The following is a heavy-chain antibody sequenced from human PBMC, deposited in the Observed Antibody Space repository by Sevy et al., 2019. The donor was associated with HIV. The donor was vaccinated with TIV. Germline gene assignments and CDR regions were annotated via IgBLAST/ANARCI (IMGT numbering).Heavy chain of an antibody. CDR1: GFTLSSHS. Sequence: GGSLRLSCAVSGFTLSSHSMNWVRQAPGKGLEWLSHIRGDDENKYYADSVQGRFTVSRDDASYSVHLQMNSLGDEDTAVYYCAGGANPGRAASDIWGQGTVVTVSS. CDR3: AGGANPGRAASDI. J-gene: IGHJ3*02. V-gene: IGHV3-48*02. CDR2: IRGDDENK.